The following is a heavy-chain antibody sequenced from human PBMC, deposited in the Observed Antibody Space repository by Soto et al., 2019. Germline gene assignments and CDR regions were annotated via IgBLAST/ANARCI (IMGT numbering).Heavy chain of an antibody. Sequence: QVQLVQSGAEVKKPGSSVKVSCKASGGTFSSYAISWVRQAPGQGLEWMGGIIPIFGTANYAQKFQGRVTMTADESTSTAYMELSSLRSEDTAVYYCARDISRYYGSGSSYYYYGMDVWGQGTTVTVSS. CDR2: IIPIFGTA. J-gene: IGHJ6*02. CDR1: GGTFSSYA. CDR3: ARDISRYYGSGSSYYYYGMDV. V-gene: IGHV1-69*01. D-gene: IGHD3-10*01.